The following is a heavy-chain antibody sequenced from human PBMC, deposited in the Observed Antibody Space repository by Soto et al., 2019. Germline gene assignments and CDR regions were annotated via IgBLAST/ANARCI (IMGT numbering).Heavy chain of an antibody. CDR3: ARVKVIYSGYENFFDY. V-gene: IGHV3-21*01. D-gene: IGHD5-12*01. CDR2: ISSSSSYI. J-gene: IGHJ4*02. CDR1: GFTFSSYS. Sequence: PGGSLRLSCAASGFTFSSYSMNWVRQAPGKGLEWVSSISSSSSYIYYADSVKGRFTISRDNAKNSLYLQMNSLRAEDTAVYYCARVKVIYSGYENFFDYWGQGTLVTVSS.